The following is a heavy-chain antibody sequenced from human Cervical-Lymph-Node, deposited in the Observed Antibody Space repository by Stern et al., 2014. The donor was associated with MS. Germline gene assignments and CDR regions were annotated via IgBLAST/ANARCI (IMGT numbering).Heavy chain of an antibody. J-gene: IGHJ4*02. CDR2: ITSSGTYI. CDR3: AREGVGATYFDY. CDR1: GFTFSTYN. D-gene: IGHD1-26*01. V-gene: IGHV3-21*01. Sequence: EVQLVESGGGLVKPGGSLRLSCAASGFTFSTYNMNWVRQAQGKGLEWVSSITSSGTYIYYADSVRGRFTISRDNAKHSLYLQMNSLRAEDTAVYYCAREGVGATYFDYWGQGTLVTVSS.